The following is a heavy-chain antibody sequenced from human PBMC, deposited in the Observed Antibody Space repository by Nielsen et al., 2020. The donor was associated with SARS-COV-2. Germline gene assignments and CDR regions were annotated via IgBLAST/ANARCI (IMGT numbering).Heavy chain of an antibody. V-gene: IGHV3-9*01. J-gene: IGHJ2*01. D-gene: IGHD4-11*01. CDR3: ARDLLDPCDYSNCYWYFDL. CDR2: ISWNSGSI. CDR1: GFTFDDYA. Sequence: SLKISCAASGFTFDDYAMHWVRQAPGKGLEWVSGISWNSGSIGYADSVKGRFTISRDNAKNSLYLQMNSLRAEDTAVYYCARDLLDPCDYSNCYWYFDLWGRGTLVTVSS.